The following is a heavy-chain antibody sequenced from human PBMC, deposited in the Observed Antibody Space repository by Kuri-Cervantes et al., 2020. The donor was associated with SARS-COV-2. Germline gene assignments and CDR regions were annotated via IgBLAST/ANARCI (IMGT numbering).Heavy chain of an antibody. Sequence: SVKVSCKASGGTFSSYAISWVRQAPGQGLEWMGGIIPIFGTANYAQKFQGSVTITADTSPSTAYMELSSLRSEDTAVYYCARIPYGDSPNLYYFDYWGQGTLVTVSS. CDR2: IIPIFGTA. CDR1: GGTFSSYA. CDR3: ARIPYGDSPNLYYFDY. J-gene: IGHJ4*02. V-gene: IGHV1-69*06. D-gene: IGHD4-17*01.